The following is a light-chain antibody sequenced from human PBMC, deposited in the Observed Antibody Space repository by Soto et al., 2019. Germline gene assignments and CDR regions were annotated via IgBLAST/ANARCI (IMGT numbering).Light chain of an antibody. CDR1: SSNIGRNT. CDR2: SNY. CDR3: AAWDDSLDGLVI. V-gene: IGLV1-44*01. J-gene: IGLJ2*01. Sequence: QPVLTQPPSASGTPGQRVTISCFGSSSNIGRNTVNWYQQLPGTAPKLLIDSNYQRPSGVPDRFSGSKSGTSASLAISGLQSEDEAAYYCAAWDDSLDGLVIFGGGTKVTVL.